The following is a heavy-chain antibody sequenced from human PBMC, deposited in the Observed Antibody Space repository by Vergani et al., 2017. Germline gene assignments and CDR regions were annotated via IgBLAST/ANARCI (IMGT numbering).Heavy chain of an antibody. V-gene: IGHV4-39*07. CDR1: GDSITSRLDY. CDR3: ARSRIYYGAGSPDY. J-gene: IGHJ4*02. CDR2: VSFRGDT. D-gene: IGHD3-10*01. Sequence: QLQLQESGPGLVKPSETLSLTCSVSGDSITSRLDYWGWIRQTPGKGLEWMGYVSFRGDTLYDPSVKGRMTISLNTSSNQFSLYLTSVTAADTAVYYCARSRIYYGAGSPDYWGQGTLVTVSS.